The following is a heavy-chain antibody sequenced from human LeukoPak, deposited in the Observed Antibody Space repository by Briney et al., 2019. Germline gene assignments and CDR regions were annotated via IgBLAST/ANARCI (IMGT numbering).Heavy chain of an antibody. J-gene: IGHJ4*02. CDR3: ARPHGGSGYYPFDY. Sequence: SETLSLTCTVSGNSISTNNYYWGWIRQPPGKGLEWIGSVYYSGSTYYNPSLKSRVTISVDTSKNQFSLKLSSVTAADTAVYYCARPHGGSGYYPFDYWGQGTLLTVSS. D-gene: IGHD3-22*01. CDR1: GNSISTNNYY. CDR2: VYYSGST. V-gene: IGHV4-39*07.